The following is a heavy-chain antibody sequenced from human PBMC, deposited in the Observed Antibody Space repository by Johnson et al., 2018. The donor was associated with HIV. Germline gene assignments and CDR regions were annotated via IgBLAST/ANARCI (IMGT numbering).Heavy chain of an antibody. V-gene: IGHV3-66*03. J-gene: IGHJ3*02. CDR3: ARALRDAFDI. Sequence: VQLVESGGGLIQPGGSLRLSCAASGFTVRSNYMSWVRQAPGKGLEWVSVIYSGGSTYYADSVKGRFTISRDNSKNALFLQMNSLRAEDTSLYYCARALRDAFDIWGQGTMVTVSS. D-gene: IGHD4-17*01. CDR2: IYSGGST. CDR1: GFTVRSNY.